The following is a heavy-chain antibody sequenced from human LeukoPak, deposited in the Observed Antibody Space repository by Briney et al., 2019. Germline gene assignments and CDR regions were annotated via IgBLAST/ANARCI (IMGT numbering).Heavy chain of an antibody. CDR2: INWNGGST. CDR1: GFTFDDCG. D-gene: IGHD3-22*01. Sequence: GGSLRLSCAASGFTFDDCGMSWVRQAPGKGLEWVSGINWNGGSTGYADSVKGRFTISRDNAKNSLYLQMNSLRAEDTALYYCARTSGDYYDSSGIYWGQGTLVTVSS. J-gene: IGHJ4*02. V-gene: IGHV3-20*04. CDR3: ARTSGDYYDSSGIY.